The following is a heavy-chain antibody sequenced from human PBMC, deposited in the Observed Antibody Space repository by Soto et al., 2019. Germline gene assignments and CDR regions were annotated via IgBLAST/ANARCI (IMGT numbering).Heavy chain of an antibody. D-gene: IGHD3-3*01. CDR1: GYTFTSYG. Sequence: ASVKVSCKASGYTFTSYGISWVRQAPGQGLEWMGWISAYNGNTNYAQKLQGRVTMTTDTSTSTAYMELRSLRSDDTAVYYCARAPAVWSGYPLGPWGQGTLSPSPQ. V-gene: IGHV1-18*04. CDR3: ARAPAVWSGYPLGP. CDR2: ISAYNGNT. J-gene: IGHJ5*02.